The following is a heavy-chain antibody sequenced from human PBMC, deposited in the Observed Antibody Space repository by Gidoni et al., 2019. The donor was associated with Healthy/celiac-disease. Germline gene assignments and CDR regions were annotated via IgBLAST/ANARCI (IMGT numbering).Heavy chain of an antibody. CDR1: GGSFSGYY. J-gene: IGHJ6*02. CDR3: ARGLGYCSGGSCYRPGGGEYYYYGMDV. CDR2: INQSGST. D-gene: IGHD2-15*01. Sequence: QVQLQQWGAGLLKPSETLSLTCAVYGGSFSGYYWSWIRPPPGKGLEWIGEINQSGSTNYNPSLKSRVTISVETAKNQFSLKLGSGTAADTAVYYCARGLGYCSGGSCYRPGGGEYYYYGMDVWGQGTTVTVSS. V-gene: IGHV4-34*01.